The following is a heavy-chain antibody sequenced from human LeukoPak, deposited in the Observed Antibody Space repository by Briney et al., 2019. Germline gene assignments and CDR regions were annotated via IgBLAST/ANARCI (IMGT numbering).Heavy chain of an antibody. D-gene: IGHD6-13*01. Sequence: PSETLSLTCTVSGASISSYYWSWIRQPPGKGLEWIGYIYYSGSTNYNPSLKSRVTISVDTSKNQFSLKLSSVTAADTAVYYCARVSEGSSIAAAGTLVDYWGQGTLVTVSS. V-gene: IGHV4-59*01. J-gene: IGHJ4*02. CDR2: IYYSGST. CDR3: ARVSEGSSIAAAGTLVDY. CDR1: GASISSYY.